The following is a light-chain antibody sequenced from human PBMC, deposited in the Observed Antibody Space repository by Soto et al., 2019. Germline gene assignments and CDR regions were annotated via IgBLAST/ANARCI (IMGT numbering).Light chain of an antibody. CDR1: DIGVRS. CDR2: YDT. J-gene: IGLJ3*02. V-gene: IGLV3-21*04. CDR3: QVWDSSSDVV. Sequence: SYELTQPPSVSVAPGKTARITCGGSDIGVRSMHWYQQKPGQAPVLVIYYDTTRPPSIPERFSGSNSGDTATLTISRVEDGDEADYYCQVWDSSSDVVFGGGTKLTVL.